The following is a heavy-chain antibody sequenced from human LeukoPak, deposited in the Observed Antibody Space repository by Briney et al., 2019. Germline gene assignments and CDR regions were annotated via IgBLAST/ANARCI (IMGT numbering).Heavy chain of an antibody. CDR2: IYWDDDK. CDR1: GFSLSTSEVA. J-gene: IGHJ4*01. D-gene: IGHD1-1*01. CDR3: AHRLGTFGYFDY. V-gene: IGHV2-5*02. Sequence: SGPTLVNPTQTLTLTCTFSGFSLSTSEVAVGWIRQPPGKALEWLAIIYWDDDKRYSPSLKSRLSIIKDTSKNQVVLTMTNMDPVDTATYYCAHRLGTFGYFDYWGHGTLVTVSS.